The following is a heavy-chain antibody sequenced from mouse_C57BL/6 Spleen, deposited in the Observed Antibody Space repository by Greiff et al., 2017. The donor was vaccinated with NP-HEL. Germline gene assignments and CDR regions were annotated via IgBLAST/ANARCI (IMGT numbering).Heavy chain of an antibody. CDR2: INPNNGGT. CDR3: ARAYYSNYGWYFDV. D-gene: IGHD2-5*01. V-gene: IGHV1-18*01. J-gene: IGHJ1*03. CDR1: GYTFTDYN. Sequence: EVQLQQSGPELVKPGASVKIPCKASGYTFTDYNMDWVKQSHGKSLEWIGDINPNNGGTIYNQKFKGKATLTVEKPSRPAYMELRSLTSEDTAVYYCARAYYSNYGWYFDVWGTRTTVTVSS.